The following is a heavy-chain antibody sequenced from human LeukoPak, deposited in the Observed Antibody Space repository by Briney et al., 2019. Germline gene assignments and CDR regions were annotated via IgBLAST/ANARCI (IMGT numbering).Heavy chain of an antibody. V-gene: IGHV1-2*02. CDR1: GYTFTGYY. CDR3: ARASSSYDFWSGYYPREGMDV. J-gene: IGHJ6*02. Sequence: ASVKVSCKASGYTFTGYYMHWVRQAPGQGLEWMGWINPNSGGTNYAQKFQGRVTMTRDTSISTAYMEPSRLRSDDTAVYYCARASSSYDFWSGYYPREGMDVWGQGTTVTVSS. CDR2: INPNSGGT. D-gene: IGHD3-3*01.